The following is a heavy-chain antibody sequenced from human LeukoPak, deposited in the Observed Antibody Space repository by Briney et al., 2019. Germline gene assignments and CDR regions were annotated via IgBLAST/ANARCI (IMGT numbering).Heavy chain of an antibody. V-gene: IGHV3-30-3*01. CDR2: ISYDGSNK. D-gene: IGHD6-19*01. CDR1: GFTFSSYA. J-gene: IGHJ4*02. CDR3: ARDTGGGYSSGWYPLDY. Sequence: PGRSLRLSCAASGFTFSSYAMHWVRQAPGKGLEWVAVISYDGSNKYYADSVKGRFTISRDNSKNTLYLQMNSLRAEDTAVYYCARDTGGGYSSGWYPLDYWGQGTLVTVSS.